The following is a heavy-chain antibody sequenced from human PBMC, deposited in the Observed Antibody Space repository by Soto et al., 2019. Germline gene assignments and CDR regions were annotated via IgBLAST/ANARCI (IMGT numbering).Heavy chain of an antibody. D-gene: IGHD3-3*01. Sequence: SETLSLTCTVSGGSISSYYWSWIRQPPGKGLEWIGYIYYSGSTNYNPSLKSRVTISVDTSKNQFSLKLSSVTAADTAVYYCARHDFWSGYHDYWGQGTLVTVSS. CDR1: GGSISSYY. CDR3: ARHDFWSGYHDY. CDR2: IYYSGST. V-gene: IGHV4-59*08. J-gene: IGHJ4*02.